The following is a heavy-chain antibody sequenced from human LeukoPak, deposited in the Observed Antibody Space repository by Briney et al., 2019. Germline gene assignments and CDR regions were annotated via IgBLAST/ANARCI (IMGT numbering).Heavy chain of an antibody. D-gene: IGHD3-10*01. J-gene: IGHJ4*02. CDR3: ARRGSGDY. CDR2: IYHSGST. Sequence: PSETLSLTCAVSGYSISSGYYWGRIRQPPGKGLERIGSIYHSGSTYYSPSLKRRVTISVDTSKSQFSLKLSSVTAADTAVYYCARRGSGDYWGQGTLVTVSS. CDR1: GYSISSGYY. V-gene: IGHV4-38-2*01.